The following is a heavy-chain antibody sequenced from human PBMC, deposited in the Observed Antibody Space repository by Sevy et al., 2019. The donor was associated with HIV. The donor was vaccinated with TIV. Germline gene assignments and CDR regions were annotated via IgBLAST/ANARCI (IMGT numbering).Heavy chain of an antibody. J-gene: IGHJ4*02. CDR2: ISGRGGSGDKT. V-gene: IGHV3-23*01. CDR1: GFTFSSYA. D-gene: IGHD3-22*01. Sequence: GGSLRLSCAASGFTFSSYAMNWVRQAPGKGLEWVSGISGRGGSGDKTNYADSVKGRLTISRDDSKNSLYLQLNGLRAEDTAIYYCARKYDSSGYFDYWGQGTLVTVSS. CDR3: ARKYDSSGYFDY.